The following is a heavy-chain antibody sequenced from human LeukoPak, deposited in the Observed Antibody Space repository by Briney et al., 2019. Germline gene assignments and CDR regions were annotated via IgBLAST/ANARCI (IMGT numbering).Heavy chain of an antibody. CDR1: GVTFSSYS. CDR3: ARSYTNYYDSSSYFDY. V-gene: IGHV3-21*01. Sequence: GGSLRLSCAASGVTFSSYSMNWVRQAPGKGLEWVSSISSSSSYIYYADSVKGRFTIPRDNAKNSLYLQMNSLRAEDTAVYYCARSYTNYYDSSSYFDYWGQGTLVTVSS. J-gene: IGHJ4*02. D-gene: IGHD3-22*01. CDR2: ISSSSSYI.